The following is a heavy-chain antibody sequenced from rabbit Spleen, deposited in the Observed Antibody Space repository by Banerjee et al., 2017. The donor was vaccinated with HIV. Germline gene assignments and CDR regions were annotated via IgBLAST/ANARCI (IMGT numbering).Heavy chain of an antibody. Sequence: QSLEESGGGLVQPGASLTLTCTASGFSLNSGYDMCWVRQAPGKGLEWVVCIDAGSSGFTYFASWAKGRFTISKSSSTTVTLQMTSLTAADTATYFCARDSGSSFSSYGMDLWGQGTLVTVS. CDR2: IDAGSSGFT. V-gene: IGHV1S40*01. CDR1: GFSLNSGYD. D-gene: IGHD8-1*01. J-gene: IGHJ3*01. CDR3: ARDSGSSFSSYGMDL.